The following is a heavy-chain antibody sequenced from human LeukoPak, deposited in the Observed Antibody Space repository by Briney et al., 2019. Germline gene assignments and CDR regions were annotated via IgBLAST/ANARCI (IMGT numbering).Heavy chain of an antibody. CDR2: IIPILGIA. Sequence: GSSVKVSCKASGGTFSSYTISWVRQAPGQGLEWMGRIIPILGIANYAQKFRGRVTITADKSTSTAYMELSSLRSEDTAVYYCARSVVVRGAPIDYWGQGTLVTVSS. CDR1: GGTFSSYT. V-gene: IGHV1-69*02. CDR3: ARSVVVRGAPIDY. J-gene: IGHJ4*02. D-gene: IGHD3-10*01.